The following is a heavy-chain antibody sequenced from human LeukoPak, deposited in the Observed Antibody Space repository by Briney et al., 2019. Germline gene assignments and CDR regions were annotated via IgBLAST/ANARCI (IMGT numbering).Heavy chain of an antibody. V-gene: IGHV3-30-3*01. CDR3: ARDWTSTPNGSGSLDY. CDR1: GXTFSSYA. J-gene: IGHJ4*02. D-gene: IGHD3-10*01. Sequence: GGSLRLSCAASGXTFSSYAMHWVRQAPGKGLEWVAVISYDGSNKYYADSVKGRFTISRDNSKNTLYLQMNSLRAEDTAVYYCARDWTSTPNGSGSLDYWGQGTLVTVSS. CDR2: ISYDGSNK.